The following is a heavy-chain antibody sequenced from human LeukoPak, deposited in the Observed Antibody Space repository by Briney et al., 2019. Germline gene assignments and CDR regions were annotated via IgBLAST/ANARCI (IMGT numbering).Heavy chain of an antibody. CDR3: ARCGIATSSFDY. Sequence: KTSETLSLTCTVSGGSISSYYWSWIRQPPGKGLEWIGYIYYSGSTNYNPSLKSRVTISVDTSKNQFSLKLSSVTAADTAVYYCARCGIATSSFDYWGQGTLVTVSS. CDR2: IYYSGST. CDR1: GGSISSYY. V-gene: IGHV4-59*08. J-gene: IGHJ4*02. D-gene: IGHD1-26*01.